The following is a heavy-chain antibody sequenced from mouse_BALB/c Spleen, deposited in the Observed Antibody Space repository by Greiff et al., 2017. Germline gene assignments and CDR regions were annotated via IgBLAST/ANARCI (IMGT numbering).Heavy chain of an antibody. CDR1: SYTFTDYA. CDR2: ISTYYGNT. CDR3: ARGGYNAMDY. V-gene: IGHV1-67*01. Sequence: QVQLQQSGPELVRPGVSVKISCKGSSYTFTDYAMHWVKQSHAKSLEWIGVISTYYGNTNYNQKFKGKATMTVDKSSSTAYMELARLTSEDSAVYYFARGGYNAMDYWGQGTSVTVSS. J-gene: IGHJ4*01.